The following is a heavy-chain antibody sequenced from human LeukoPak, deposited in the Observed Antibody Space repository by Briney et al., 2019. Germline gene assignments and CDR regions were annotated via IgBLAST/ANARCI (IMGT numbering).Heavy chain of an antibody. CDR3: ARDPLSSYDILTGYYRPPFDY. D-gene: IGHD3-9*01. CDR1: GYSFNSQG. Sequence: ASVKVSCKASGYSFNSQGMNWVRQAPGQGLEWMGWINPNSGGTNYAQKFQGRVTMTRDTSISTAYMELSRLRSDDTAVYYCARDPLSSYDILTGYYRPPFDYWGQGTLVTVSS. J-gene: IGHJ4*02. V-gene: IGHV1-2*02. CDR2: INPNSGGT.